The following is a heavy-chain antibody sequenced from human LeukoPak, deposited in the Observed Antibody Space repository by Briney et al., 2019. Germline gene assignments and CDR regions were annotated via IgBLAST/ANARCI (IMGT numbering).Heavy chain of an antibody. Sequence: ASVKVSCKTSGYTFTNYYMHWVRQAPGQGLEWMGIINSNSGHTTYAQKFQGRVTMTRDTSTTTVDMELSSLRSEDTAVYFCARGFTKADFWSGWEGSDLWGQGSLVTVSS. V-gene: IGHV1-46*01. CDR3: ARGFTKADFWSGWEGSDL. D-gene: IGHD3-3*01. CDR2: INSNSGHT. J-gene: IGHJ5*02. CDR1: GYTFTNYY.